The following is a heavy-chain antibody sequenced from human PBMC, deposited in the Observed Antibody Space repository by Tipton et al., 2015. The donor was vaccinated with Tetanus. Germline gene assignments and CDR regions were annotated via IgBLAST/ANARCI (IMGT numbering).Heavy chain of an antibody. CDR3: ASGSALDY. CDR2: ISHTGTTT. J-gene: IGHJ4*02. Sequence: SLRLSCAASGFTFSAYYMSWIRLAPGKGLEWISYISHTGTTTYYSASVMGRFTVSRDNTKNSLYLQMNNLRAEDTAVYFCASGSALDYWGQGTLVTVSS. D-gene: IGHD6-25*01. V-gene: IGHV3-11*04. CDR1: GFTFSAYY.